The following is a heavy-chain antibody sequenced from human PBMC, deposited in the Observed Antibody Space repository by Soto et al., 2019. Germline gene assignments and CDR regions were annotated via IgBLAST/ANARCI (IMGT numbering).Heavy chain of an antibody. CDR2: IYYSGST. D-gene: IGHD4-17*01. CDR3: ARNRHGDAFDY. V-gene: IGHV4-59*01. CDR1: GDSISTYY. J-gene: IGHJ4*02. Sequence: SETLSLTCTVSGDSISTYYWSWIRQPPGKGLEYIGYIYYSGSTNYNPSLKSRITMSIDTSKNQFSLKLSSVTAADTAVYYCARNRHGDAFDYRGQGTLVTVSS.